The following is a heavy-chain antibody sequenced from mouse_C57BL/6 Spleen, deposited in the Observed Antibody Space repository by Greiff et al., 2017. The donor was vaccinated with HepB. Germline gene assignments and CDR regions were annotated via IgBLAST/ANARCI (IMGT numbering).Heavy chain of an antibody. D-gene: IGHD1-1*01. CDR1: GYTFTEYT. CDR3: AGSSYGYYAMDY. V-gene: IGHV1-62-2*01. CDR2: FYPGSGSI. Sequence: VQLQESGAELVKPGASVKLSCKASGYTFTEYTIHWVKQRSGQGLEWIGWFYPGSGSIKYNEKFKDKATLTADKSSSTVYMELSRVTSEDSAVYFCAGSSYGYYAMDYWGQGTSVTVSS. J-gene: IGHJ4*01.